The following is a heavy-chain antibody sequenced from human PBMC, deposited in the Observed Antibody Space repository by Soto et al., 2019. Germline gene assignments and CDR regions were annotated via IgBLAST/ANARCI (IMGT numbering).Heavy chain of an antibody. D-gene: IGHD3-22*01. J-gene: IGHJ4*02. Sequence: VGSLRLSCAASGFTFSSYAMSWVRQAPGKGLEWVSAISGSGGSTYYADSVKGRFTISRDNSKDTLYLQMNSLRAEDTAVYYCAKGDSSGYSTPIDYWGQGTLVTVSS. CDR2: ISGSGGST. V-gene: IGHV3-23*01. CDR1: GFTFSSYA. CDR3: AKGDSSGYSTPIDY.